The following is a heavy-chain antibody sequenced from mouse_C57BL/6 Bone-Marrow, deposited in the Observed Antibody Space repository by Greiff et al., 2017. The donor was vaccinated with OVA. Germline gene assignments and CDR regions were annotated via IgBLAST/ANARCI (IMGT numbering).Heavy chain of an antibody. CDR1: GYSFTDYN. Sequence: VQLQQSGPELVKPGASVKISCKASGYSFTDYNMNWVKQSNGKSLEWIGVINPNNGTTSYNQKFKGKATLTVDQSSSTAYMQLNRLTSEDSAVYDCERGDYYYGSCLFAYWGQGTLVTVSA. CDR3: ERGDYYYGSCLFAY. V-gene: IGHV1-39*01. J-gene: IGHJ3*01. CDR2: INPNNGTT. D-gene: IGHD1-1*01.